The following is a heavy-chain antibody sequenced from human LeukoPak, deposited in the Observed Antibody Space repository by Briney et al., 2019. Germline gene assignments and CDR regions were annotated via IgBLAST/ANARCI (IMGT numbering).Heavy chain of an antibody. CDR1: GFSFSDYY. D-gene: IGHD6-6*01. CDR2: ISSRGGSI. Sequence: GGSLRLSCAAPGFSFSDYYMTWIRQTPGKGLEWVSQISSRGGSISYADSVKGRFTISRDNAKDSLYLQMNSLRAEDTGVYYCTKGGQSSSMFWIYWGQGALVTVSS. V-gene: IGHV3-11*01. CDR3: TKGGQSSSMFWIY. J-gene: IGHJ4*02.